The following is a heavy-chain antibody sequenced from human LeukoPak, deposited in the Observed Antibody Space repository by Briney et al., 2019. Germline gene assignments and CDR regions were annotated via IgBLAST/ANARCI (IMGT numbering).Heavy chain of an antibody. D-gene: IGHD3-22*01. J-gene: IGHJ3*02. CDR3: ARESPRSGYFYGDDAFDI. Sequence: ASVKVSCKASGYTFTDHYMHWVRQAPGQGLEWMGWINPNSGGTSYVQKFQGRVTMTRDTSISTAYMSRLKSDDTAVFYCARESPRSGYFYGDDAFDIWGQGTMGTVSS. CDR2: INPNSGGT. CDR1: GYTFTDHY. V-gene: IGHV1-2*02.